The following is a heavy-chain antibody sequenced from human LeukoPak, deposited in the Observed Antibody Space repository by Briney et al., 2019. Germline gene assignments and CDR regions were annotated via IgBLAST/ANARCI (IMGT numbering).Heavy chain of an antibody. J-gene: IGHJ4*02. D-gene: IGHD5-18*01. CDR1: GFTFSSYA. CDR2: ISGSGGST. Sequence: GGSLRLSCAASGFTFSSYAMSWVRQAPGKGLEWASAISGSGGSTYYADSAKGRFTISRDNSKNTLYLQMNSLRAEDTAVYYCAKDTGYSRKLDYWGQGTLVTVSS. V-gene: IGHV3-23*01. CDR3: AKDTGYSRKLDY.